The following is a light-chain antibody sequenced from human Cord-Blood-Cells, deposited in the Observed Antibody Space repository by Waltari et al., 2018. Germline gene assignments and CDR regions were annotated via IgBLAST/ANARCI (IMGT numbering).Light chain of an antibody. J-gene: IGKJ2*01. CDR3: QQYYSTPQT. CDR2: WAS. Sequence: DIVMTQSPDSLAVSLGERATINCKSSQSVLYSSNNKNYLAWYQQKPGQPPKLRIYWASTRESGVPDRFSGSGSGTDFTLTISSLQAEDVAVYYCQQYYSTPQTFCQGTKLEIK. CDR1: QSVLYSSNNKNY. V-gene: IGKV4-1*01.